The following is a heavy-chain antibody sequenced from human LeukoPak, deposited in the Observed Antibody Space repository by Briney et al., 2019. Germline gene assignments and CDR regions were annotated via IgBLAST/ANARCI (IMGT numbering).Heavy chain of an antibody. V-gene: IGHV3-23*01. CDR2: ISGSGGST. J-gene: IGHJ4*02. D-gene: IGHD3-22*01. CDR1: GFTFSSYA. Sequence: GGSLRLSCAASGFTFSSYAMSWVRQAPGKGLEWVSAISGSGGSTYYADSVKGRFTISRDNSKNTLCLQMNSLRAEDTAVYYCAKDFHSSGYYFEFWTFDYWGQGTLVTVSS. CDR3: AKDFHSSGYYFEFWTFDY.